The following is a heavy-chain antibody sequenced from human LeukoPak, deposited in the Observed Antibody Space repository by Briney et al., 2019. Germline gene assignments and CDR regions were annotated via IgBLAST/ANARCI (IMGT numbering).Heavy chain of an antibody. CDR2: ISSSSSYI. CDR1: GFTFSSYS. V-gene: IGHV3-21*01. D-gene: IGHD4-17*01. Sequence: GGSLRLSCAASGFTFSSYSMNWVRQAPGKGLDWVSSISSSSSYIYYADSVKGRFTISRHNAKNSLYLQMNSLRAEDTAVYYCARALTYGDNSYYYYYMDVWGKGTTVTVSS. CDR3: ARALTYGDNSYYYYYMDV. J-gene: IGHJ6*03.